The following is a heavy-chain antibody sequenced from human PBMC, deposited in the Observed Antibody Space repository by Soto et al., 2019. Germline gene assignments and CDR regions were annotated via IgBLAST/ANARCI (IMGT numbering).Heavy chain of an antibody. CDR3: AREGEYWFDP. CDR2: ISSSGTTK. D-gene: IGHD3-16*01. Sequence: PGGSLRLSCVASGFNFSDHYMTWIRQAPGKGLEWVSSISSSGTTKEYADPVKGRFTISRDNAKNSLSLQMNSLRAEDTAVYYCAREGEYWFDPWGQGTLVTVSS. CDR1: GFNFSDHY. J-gene: IGHJ5*02. V-gene: IGHV3-11*01.